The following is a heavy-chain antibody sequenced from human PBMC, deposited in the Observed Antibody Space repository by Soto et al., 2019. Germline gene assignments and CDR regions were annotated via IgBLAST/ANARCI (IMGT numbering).Heavy chain of an antibody. CDR3: ARESGSGSYRILDYYYYYGMDV. V-gene: IGHV4-38-2*02. CDR2: IYHSGST. J-gene: IGHJ6*02. D-gene: IGHD3-10*01. Sequence: SETLSLTCAVSGYSISSGYYWGWIRQPPGKGLEWIGSIYHSGSTYYNPSLKSRVTISVDTSKNQFSLKPSSVTAADTAVYYCARESGSGSYRILDYYYYYGMDVWGQGTTVTVSS. CDR1: GYSISSGYY.